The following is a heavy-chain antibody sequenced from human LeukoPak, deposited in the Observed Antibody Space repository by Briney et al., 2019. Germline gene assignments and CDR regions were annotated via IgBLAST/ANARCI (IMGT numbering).Heavy chain of an antibody. CDR3: ARDMGMAVAAPSPFDP. CDR2: IYHSGST. V-gene: IGHV4-38-2*02. CDR1: GYSISSGYY. Sequence: SETLSLTCTVSGYSISSGYYWGWIRQPPGKGLEWIGSIYHSGSTYYNPSLKSRVTISVDTSKNQFSLKLSSVTAADTAVYYCARDMGMAVAAPSPFDPWGQGALVTVSS. D-gene: IGHD6-19*01. J-gene: IGHJ5*02.